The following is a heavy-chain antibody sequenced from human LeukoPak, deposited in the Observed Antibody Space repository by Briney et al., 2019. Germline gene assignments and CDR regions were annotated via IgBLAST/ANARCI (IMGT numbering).Heavy chain of an antibody. D-gene: IGHD2-15*01. V-gene: IGHV4-34*01. CDR1: GGSFSGYY. CDR3: AVLPTDY. J-gene: IGHJ4*02. CDR2: INHSGST. Sequence: SETLSLTCAVYGGSFSGYYWSWIRQPPGKGLEWIGEINHSGSTNYNPSLKSRVTISVDTSKNQFSLKLSSVTAVDTAVYYCAVLPTDYWGQGTLVTVSS.